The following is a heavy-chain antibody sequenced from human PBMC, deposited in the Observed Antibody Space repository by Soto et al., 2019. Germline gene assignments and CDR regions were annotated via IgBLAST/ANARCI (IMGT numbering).Heavy chain of an antibody. V-gene: IGHV1-69*13. CDR2: IIPVFGRP. J-gene: IGHJ1*01. CDR1: GGTFSSFG. CDR3: AREGSGYNF. Sequence: SVKVSCKASGGTFSSFGISWVRQAPGQGLEWMGGIIPVFGRPNYAQRFRGRLTITADESTNTGYMELIDLRSEDTAVYYCAREGSGYNFWGQGTQVTVSS. D-gene: IGHD5-12*01.